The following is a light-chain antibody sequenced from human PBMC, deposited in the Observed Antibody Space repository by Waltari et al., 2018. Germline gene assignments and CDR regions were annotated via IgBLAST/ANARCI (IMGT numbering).Light chain of an antibody. Sequence: DIQMTQSPSSLSASVGDRVTITCRASQSISSYLNWYQQKPGKASKLLIYAASSLQSGVRSRFSGSGSGTDFTLTIISLHPEDVATYYCQQSYSTPYTFGQGTKLEIK. V-gene: IGKV1-39*01. CDR3: QQSYSTPYT. CDR1: QSISSY. J-gene: IGKJ2*01. CDR2: AAS.